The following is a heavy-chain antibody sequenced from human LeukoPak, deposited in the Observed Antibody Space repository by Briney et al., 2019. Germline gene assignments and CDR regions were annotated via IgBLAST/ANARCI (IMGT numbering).Heavy chain of an antibody. Sequence: GGSLRLSCAASGFTFSSYWMHWVRQAPGKGLVWVSRINSDGSSTSYVDSVKGRFTISRDNAKNTLYLQMNSLRAEDTAVYYCARDEYLSILSYGSYLRHDAFDIWGQGTMVTVSS. J-gene: IGHJ3*02. D-gene: IGHD1-26*01. CDR1: GFTFSSYW. V-gene: IGHV3-74*01. CDR3: ARDEYLSILSYGSYLRHDAFDI. CDR2: INSDGSST.